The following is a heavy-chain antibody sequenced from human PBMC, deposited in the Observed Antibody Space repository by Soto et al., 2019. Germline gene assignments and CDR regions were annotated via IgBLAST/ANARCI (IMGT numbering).Heavy chain of an antibody. Sequence: GGSLRLSCAASGFTFSSYSMNWVRQAPGKGLEWVSSIGSSSSYRYYADSVKGRFTISRDNAKNSLYLQMNSLRAEDTAVYYCAREDQLPSYWGQGTLVTVSS. V-gene: IGHV3-21*01. CDR2: IGSSSSYR. CDR3: AREDQLPSY. CDR1: GFTFSSYS. D-gene: IGHD2-2*01. J-gene: IGHJ4*02.